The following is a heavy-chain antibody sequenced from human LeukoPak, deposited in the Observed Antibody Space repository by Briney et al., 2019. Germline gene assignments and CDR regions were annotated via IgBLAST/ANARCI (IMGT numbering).Heavy chain of an antibody. J-gene: IGHJ6*03. V-gene: IGHV1-69*06. CDR1: GGTFSSYA. CDR2: IIPIFGTA. D-gene: IGHD6-19*01. Sequence: GASVKVSCKASGGTFSSYAISWVRQAPGQGLEWMGGIIPIFGTANYARKFQGRVTITADKSTSTAYMELSSLRSEDTAVYYCARGGEAVRLGYYYYMDVWGKGTTVTVSS. CDR3: ARGGEAVRLGYYYYMDV.